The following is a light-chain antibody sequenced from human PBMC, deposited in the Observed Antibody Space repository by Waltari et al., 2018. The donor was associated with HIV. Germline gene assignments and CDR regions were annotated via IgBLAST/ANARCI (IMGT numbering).Light chain of an antibody. J-gene: IGKJ3*01. Sequence: DIRMTQSPSPLSASVGDRVTITCRASQNIDNFLSWYQQKPGKAPRLLIYDTSDVQSGVPSRFSGSGSGTDFTLTISSLQPEDFATYFCLQSFITPLTFGPGTKVDVK. CDR3: LQSFITPLT. CDR1: QNIDNF. V-gene: IGKV1-39*01. CDR2: DTS.